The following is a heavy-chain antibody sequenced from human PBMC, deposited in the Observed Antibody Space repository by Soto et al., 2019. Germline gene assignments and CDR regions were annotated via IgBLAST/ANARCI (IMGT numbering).Heavy chain of an antibody. D-gene: IGHD6-13*01. V-gene: IGHV3-23*01. CDR3: AKDLVPTAAGFYYYGMDV. J-gene: IGHJ6*02. Sequence: PGGSLRLSCAASGFTFRSYAMSWVRQAPGKGLEWVSAISGSGGSTYYADSVKGRFTISRDNSKNTLYLQMNSLRAEDTAVYYCAKDLVPTAAGFYYYGMDVWGQGTTVTVSS. CDR2: ISGSGGST. CDR1: GFTFRSYA.